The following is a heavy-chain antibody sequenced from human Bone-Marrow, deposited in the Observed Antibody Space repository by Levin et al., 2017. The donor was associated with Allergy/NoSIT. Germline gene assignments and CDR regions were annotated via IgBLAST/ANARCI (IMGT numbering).Heavy chain of an antibody. J-gene: IGHJ4*02. D-gene: IGHD1-26*01. CDR1: GFLFRDYY. CDR2: IRNKDHNYAT. Sequence: SGGSLRLSCAVSGFLFRDYYMDWVRQAPGKGLEWVGRIRNKDHNYATKYAASVKGRFSISGDKSKNSVFLQMNSLEMDDTAVYYCVREGGGRPYNFDCWGQGALVTV. CDR3: VREGGGRPYNFDC. V-gene: IGHV3-72*01.